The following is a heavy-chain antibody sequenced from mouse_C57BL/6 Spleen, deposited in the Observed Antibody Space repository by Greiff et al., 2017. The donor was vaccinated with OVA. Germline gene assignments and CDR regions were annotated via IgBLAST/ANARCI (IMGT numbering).Heavy chain of an antibody. CDR3: ARSGDGYYGWFAY. CDR2: IDPEDGET. J-gene: IGHJ3*01. D-gene: IGHD2-3*01. V-gene: IGHV14-2*01. CDR1: GFNITDYY. Sequence: EVKLVESGAELVKPGASVKLSCTASGFNITDYYMPWVKQRTEQGLEWIGRIDPEDGETKYSPKFQGKATITADTSSNTAYLQLSSLTSEDTAVYYCARSGDGYYGWFAYWGQGTLVTVSA.